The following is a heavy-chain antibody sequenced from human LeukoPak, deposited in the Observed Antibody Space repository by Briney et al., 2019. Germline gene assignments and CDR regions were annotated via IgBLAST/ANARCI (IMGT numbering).Heavy chain of an antibody. CDR2: IYHSGST. Sequence: SETLSLTCAVSGGSISSSNWWSWVRQPPGKGLEWIGEIYHSGSTNYNPSLKSRVTISVDKSKNQFSLKVRSVTAADTAVYYCARDKREPRYAFDIWGQGTMVTVSS. J-gene: IGHJ3*02. D-gene: IGHD1-26*01. CDR1: GGSISSSNW. V-gene: IGHV4-4*02. CDR3: ARDKREPRYAFDI.